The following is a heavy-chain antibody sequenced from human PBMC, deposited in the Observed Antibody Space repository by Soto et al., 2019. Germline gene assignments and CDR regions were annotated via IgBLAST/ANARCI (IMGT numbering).Heavy chain of an antibody. V-gene: IGHV3-23*01. J-gene: IGHJ4*02. CDR2: ISGSGGSP. CDR3: AKARCSSATCYVTDY. Sequence: EVQLLQSGGGLVQPGESLRLSCAASGFSFSSYTMTWVRQAPGKGLEWVSVISGSGGSPYHADSVQGRFTISRDNPKNTLYLQMNSLRAEDTAIYYCAKARCSSATCYVTDYWGQGTLVTVSS. D-gene: IGHD2-2*01. CDR1: GFSFSSYT.